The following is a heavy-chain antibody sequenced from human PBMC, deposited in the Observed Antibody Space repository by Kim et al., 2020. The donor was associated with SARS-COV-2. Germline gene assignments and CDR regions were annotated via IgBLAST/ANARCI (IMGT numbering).Heavy chain of an antibody. CDR3: ASTLAMVRGGATDY. D-gene: IGHD3-10*01. J-gene: IGHJ4*02. Sequence: SETLSLTCTVSGGSISSYYWSWIRQPAGKGLEWIGRIHTSGNTSYNPSFKSRVTMSVDTSKNQFSLKLSSVTAADTAVYYCASTLAMVRGGATDYWGQGTLVTVSS. CDR2: IHTSGNT. V-gene: IGHV4-4*07. CDR1: GGSISSYY.